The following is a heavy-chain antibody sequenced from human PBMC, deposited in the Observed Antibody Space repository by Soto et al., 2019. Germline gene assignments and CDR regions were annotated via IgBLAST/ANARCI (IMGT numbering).Heavy chain of an antibody. D-gene: IGHD5-18*01. CDR2: IYHSGST. J-gene: IGHJ4*02. V-gene: IGHV4-4*02. CDR3: ARGSDSYGPYYFDY. CDR1: GGSISSSNW. Sequence: SETLSLTCAVSGGSISSSNWWSWVRQPPGKGLEWIGEIYHSGSTNYNPSLKSRVTISVDTSKNQFSLKLSSVTAADTAVYYCARGSDSYGPYYFDYWGQGTLVTVSS.